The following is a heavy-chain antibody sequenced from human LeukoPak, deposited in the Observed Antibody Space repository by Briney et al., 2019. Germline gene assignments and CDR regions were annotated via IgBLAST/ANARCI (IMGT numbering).Heavy chain of an antibody. V-gene: IGHV3-7*01. J-gene: IGHJ6*03. CDR3: ARDHVRHQLPNLRYSYYMDV. CDR2: IKQDGGEK. D-gene: IGHD2-2*01. Sequence: GGSLRLSCAVSGFTVRTYWMNWVRQAPGKGLEWVANIKQDGGEKYYVDSVKGRFTISRDNAKNSLYLQMNSLRAEDTAVYYCARDHVRHQLPNLRYSYYMDVWGKGTTVTISS. CDR1: GFTVRTYW.